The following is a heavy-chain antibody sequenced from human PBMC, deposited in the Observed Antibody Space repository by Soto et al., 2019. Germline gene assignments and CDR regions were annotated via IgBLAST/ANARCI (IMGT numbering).Heavy chain of an antibody. CDR2: IYHSGST. V-gene: IGHV4-30-2*01. CDR1: GGSISSGGYS. Sequence: PSETLSLTCAVSGGSISSGGYSWSWIRQPPGKGLGWIGYIYHSGSTYYNPSLKSRVTISVDRSKNQFSLKLSSVTAADTAVYYCARGRTYYYDSSGYAFDYWGQGTLVTVSS. J-gene: IGHJ4*02. D-gene: IGHD3-22*01. CDR3: ARGRTYYYDSSGYAFDY.